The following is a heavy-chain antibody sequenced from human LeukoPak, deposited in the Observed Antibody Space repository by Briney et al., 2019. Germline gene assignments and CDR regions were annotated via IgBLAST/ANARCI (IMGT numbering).Heavy chain of an antibody. V-gene: IGHV3-30*02. CDR2: IRYDGSNK. D-gene: IGHD6-6*01. Sequence: GGSLRLSCAASGFTFSSYGMHWVRQAPGKGLEWVAFIRYDGSNKYYADSVKGRFTISRDNSKNTLYLQMNSLRAEDTAVYYCAKEGAAPRQHYFDYWGQGTLVTVSS. CDR1: GFTFSSYG. CDR3: AKEGAAPRQHYFDY. J-gene: IGHJ4*02.